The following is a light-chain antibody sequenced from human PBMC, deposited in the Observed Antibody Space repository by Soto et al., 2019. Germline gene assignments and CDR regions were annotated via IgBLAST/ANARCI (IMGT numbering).Light chain of an antibody. J-gene: IGKJ3*01. Sequence: DIQMTQSPSTVSASVGDGVTITCRASQPISSWLAWFRQRPGKAPELLIYAASTLHSGVPSRFRGSGSGTDFALTISGLQPEDFATYYCQQDSSFPHAFGQGTRVDIK. CDR1: QPISSW. CDR3: QQDSSFPHA. V-gene: IGKV1-12*01. CDR2: AAS.